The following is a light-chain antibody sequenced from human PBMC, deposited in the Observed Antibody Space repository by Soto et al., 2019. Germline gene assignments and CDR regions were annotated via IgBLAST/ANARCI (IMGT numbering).Light chain of an antibody. Sequence: QSALTQPASVSGSPGQSITISCSGTSSDVGGYNYVSWYQQHPGKGPKLMIYDVSNRPSGVSNRFSGSKSGNTASLTISGLQAEDEADYYCSSYTSSSTSVVFGGGTQLTVL. CDR2: DVS. J-gene: IGLJ2*01. CDR1: SSDVGGYNY. CDR3: SSYTSSSTSVV. V-gene: IGLV2-14*03.